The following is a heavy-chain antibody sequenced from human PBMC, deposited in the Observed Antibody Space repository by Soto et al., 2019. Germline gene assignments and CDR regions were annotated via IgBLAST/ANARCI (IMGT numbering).Heavy chain of an antibody. D-gene: IGHD3-3*01. J-gene: IGHJ4*02. V-gene: IGHV5-51*01. Sequence: GESLKIFCKGSGYNFAGYWIAWVRQMPGKGLELMGIIYPSDSDTRYRPSFQGQVTISADKSISSAYLQWSSLRASDTAMYYCARGGVSTRTFDYWGQGTPVTVSS. CDR1: GYNFAGYW. CDR3: ARGGVSTRTFDY. CDR2: IYPSDSDT.